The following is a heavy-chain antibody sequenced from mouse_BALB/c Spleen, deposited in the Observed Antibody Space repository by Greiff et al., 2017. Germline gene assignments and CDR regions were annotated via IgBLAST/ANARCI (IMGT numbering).Heavy chain of an antibody. V-gene: IGHV5-9-4*01. D-gene: IGHD1-3*01. CDR1: GFSFSSYA. J-gene: IGHJ2*01. CDR3: ARYRFDNYYFDY. CDR2: ISSGGSYT. Sequence: EVKLMESGGGLVKPGGSLKLSCAASGFSFSSYALSWVRQSPEKRLAWVAEISSGGSYTYYPDTVTGRFTSSRDNAKNTLYLEMSNLRSEDTAMFYCARYRFDNYYFDYWGQGTTLTVSA.